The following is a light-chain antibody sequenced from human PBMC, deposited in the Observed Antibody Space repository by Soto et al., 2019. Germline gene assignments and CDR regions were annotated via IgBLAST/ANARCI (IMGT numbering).Light chain of an antibody. CDR1: RSVGNR. CDR2: DGS. V-gene: IGKV1-5*01. J-gene: IGKJ1*01. Sequence: DIQMTQSPSTLSASVGDRVTITCRASRSVGNRLAWYQQKPGKAPKVLIFDGSTLRSGVPSRVSGSGSGTEFSLTISSLQPDDFATYYCQQCTTDPVTFGQGTKVEVK. CDR3: QQCTTDPVT.